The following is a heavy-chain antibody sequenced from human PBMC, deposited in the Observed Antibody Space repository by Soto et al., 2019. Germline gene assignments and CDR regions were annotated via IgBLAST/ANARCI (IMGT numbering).Heavy chain of an antibody. D-gene: IGHD6-25*01. J-gene: IGHJ4*02. CDR1: GGSINNYY. CDR3: ARDGSAYFDY. CDR2: IYYSGST. V-gene: IGHV4-59*01. Sequence: QVQLQESGPGLVKPSETLCLTCTVSGGSINNYYWSWIRQPPGKGLGWIGYIYYSGSTNYNPSLKSRVTLSVDTSKNQFSLKLSSVTAADTAVYYCARDGSAYFDYWGQGTLVTVSS.